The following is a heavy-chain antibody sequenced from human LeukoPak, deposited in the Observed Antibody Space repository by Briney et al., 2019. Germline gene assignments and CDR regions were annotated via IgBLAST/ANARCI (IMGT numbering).Heavy chain of an antibody. Sequence: SETLSLTCTVSGGSISSYYWSWIRQPPGKGLEWIGYIYYSGSTNYNPSLKSRVTISVDTSKNQFSLKLSSVTAADTAVYYCARGGPVHCSSTSCHGNWFDPWGQGTLVTVSS. CDR1: GGSISSYY. J-gene: IGHJ5*02. CDR2: IYYSGST. CDR3: ARGGPVHCSSTSCHGNWFDP. D-gene: IGHD2-2*01. V-gene: IGHV4-59*01.